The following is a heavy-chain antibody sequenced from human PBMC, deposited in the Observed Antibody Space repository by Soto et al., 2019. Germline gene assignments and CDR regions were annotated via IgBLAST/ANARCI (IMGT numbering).Heavy chain of an antibody. J-gene: IGHJ6*03. V-gene: IGHV3-53*04. Sequence: PGGSLRLSCAASGFTVSSNYMSWVRKAPGKGLEWVSVIYSGGSTYYADSVKGRFTISRHNSKDTLYLQMNSLRAEDTAVYYCATPSDSNYYYYMDVWGKGTTVTVSS. CDR2: IYSGGST. CDR3: ATPSDSNYYYYMDV. CDR1: GFTVSSNY. D-gene: IGHD4-4*01.